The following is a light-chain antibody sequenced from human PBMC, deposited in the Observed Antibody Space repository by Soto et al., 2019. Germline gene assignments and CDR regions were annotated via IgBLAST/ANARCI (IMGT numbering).Light chain of an antibody. CDR2: DTS. CDR1: QSVSSS. V-gene: IGKV3-15*01. J-gene: IGKJ2*01. Sequence: EIVMTQSPATLSVSPGERVTLSCRASQSVSSSLAWYQQKPGQAPRLLIYDTSTRATTIPARFSSSGSGTEFTLTISGLQSEDSAVYYCQQYKNWPPYTFGQGTKVNIK. CDR3: QQYKNWPPYT.